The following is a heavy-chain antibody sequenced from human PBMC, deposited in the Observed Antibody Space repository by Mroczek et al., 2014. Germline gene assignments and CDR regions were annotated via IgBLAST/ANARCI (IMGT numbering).Heavy chain of an antibody. J-gene: IGHJ6*02. Sequence: QVQLQQWGRGEEAWGLSEGSCQASGYTFTRYAIHWLRQAPGQRLEWMGWINAGSGNTRYSQTFQGRVTITRVTSATTAYMEMRSLTSEDTAVYYCARAMGVTSNLYYGMDVWGQGTTVTVSS. CDR2: INAGSGNT. V-gene: IGHV1-3*01. CDR3: ARAMGVTSNLYYGMDV. CDR1: GYTFTRYA. D-gene: IGHD5-18*01.